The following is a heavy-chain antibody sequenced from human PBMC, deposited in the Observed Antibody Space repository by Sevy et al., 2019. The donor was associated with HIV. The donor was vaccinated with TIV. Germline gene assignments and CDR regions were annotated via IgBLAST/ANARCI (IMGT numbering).Heavy chain of an antibody. CDR1: GYSIKSGYY. Sequence: SETLSLTCAVSGYSIKSGYYWGWVRQPPGKGLEWIGSMYRGGSTYYNASLKSRVTISVDTSKNQFSLKLSSVTAADTAVYYCAADSGNYYGAFDIWGQGTMVTVSS. D-gene: IGHD1-26*01. V-gene: IGHV4-38-2*01. CDR2: MYRGGST. J-gene: IGHJ3*02. CDR3: AADSGNYYGAFDI.